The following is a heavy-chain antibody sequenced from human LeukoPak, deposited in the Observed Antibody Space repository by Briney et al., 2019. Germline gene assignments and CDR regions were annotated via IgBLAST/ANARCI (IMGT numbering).Heavy chain of an antibody. V-gene: IGHV3-23*01. D-gene: IGHD2-15*01. J-gene: IGHJ6*02. CDR1: GFAFSSYA. CDR3: AKGDRYCSGGSCPYCYYYYGMDV. CDR2: ISGSGGST. Sequence: GGSLRLSCAASGFAFSSYAMSWVRQAPGKGLEWVSAISGSGGSTYYADSVKGRFTISRDNSKNTLYLQMNSLRAEDTAVYYCAKGDRYCSGGSCPYCYYYYGMDVWGQGTTVTVSS.